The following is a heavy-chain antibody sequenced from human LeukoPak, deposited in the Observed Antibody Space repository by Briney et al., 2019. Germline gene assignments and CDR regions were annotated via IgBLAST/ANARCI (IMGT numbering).Heavy chain of an antibody. D-gene: IGHD3-3*01. Sequence: SETLSLTCAVYGGSFSGYYWSWIRQPPGKGLEWIGEINHSGSTNYNPSLKSRVTISVDTSKNQLSLKLSSVTAADTAVYYCARGPTIFGVVIHQHDAFDIWGQGTMVTVSS. CDR1: GGSFSGYY. J-gene: IGHJ3*02. V-gene: IGHV4-34*01. CDR2: INHSGST. CDR3: ARGPTIFGVVIHQHDAFDI.